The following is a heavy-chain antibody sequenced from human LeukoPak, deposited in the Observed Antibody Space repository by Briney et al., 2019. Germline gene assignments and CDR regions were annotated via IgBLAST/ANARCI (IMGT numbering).Heavy chain of an antibody. V-gene: IGHV1-69*13. J-gene: IGHJ4*02. CDR1: GGTFSSYA. Sequence: SVNVSCKASGGTFSSYAISWVRQAPGQGLEWMGGIIPIFGTANYAQTFQGRVTFTADESTTTAYMELSSMRSGATAGYYVARHPWGFRSATYGGEFDYWGQRTLVTVSS. CDR3: ARHPWGFRSATYGGEFDY. CDR2: IIPIFGTA. D-gene: IGHD3-16*01.